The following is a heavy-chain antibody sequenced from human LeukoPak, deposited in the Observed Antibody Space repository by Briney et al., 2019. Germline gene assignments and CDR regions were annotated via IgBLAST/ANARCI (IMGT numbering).Heavy chain of an antibody. Sequence: ASVKVSCKASGYTFTSYAMHWVRQAPGQRLEWMGWINAGNGNTKYSQKFQGRVTITRDTSASTAYMELSSQRSEDTAVYYCAREDCSGGSCYSESGWFDPWGQGTLVTVSS. CDR2: INAGNGNT. CDR3: AREDCSGGSCYSESGWFDP. J-gene: IGHJ5*02. CDR1: GYTFTSYA. V-gene: IGHV1-3*01. D-gene: IGHD2-15*01.